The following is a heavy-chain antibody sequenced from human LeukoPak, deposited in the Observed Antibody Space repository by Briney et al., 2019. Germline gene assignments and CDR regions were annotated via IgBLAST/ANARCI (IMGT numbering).Heavy chain of an antibody. CDR2: ISGSGGGA. J-gene: IGHJ4*02. Sequence: GGSLRLSCAASGFPFSSYAMSWVRQAPGRGLEWVSVISGSGGGAYYADSVKGRFTISGDNSKNTVYLQMNSLRAEDTALYYCAKGGVYGDYYFDYWGQGTLVTVSS. V-gene: IGHV3-23*01. D-gene: IGHD4-17*01. CDR1: GFPFSSYA. CDR3: AKGGVYGDYYFDY.